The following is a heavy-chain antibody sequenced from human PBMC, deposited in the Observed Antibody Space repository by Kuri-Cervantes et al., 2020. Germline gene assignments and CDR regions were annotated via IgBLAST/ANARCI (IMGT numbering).Heavy chain of an antibody. Sequence: GESLKISCAASGFAFSSYVLHWVRRAPGKGPEWVSAIGTGGDTYYAASVKGRFTISRDNSKNTLYLQMNSLRAEDTAVYYCARDGADVLTGYLIDYWGQGTLVTVSS. D-gene: IGHD3-9*01. CDR3: ARDGADVLTGYLIDY. CDR2: IGTGGDT. J-gene: IGHJ4*02. V-gene: IGHV3-47*02. CDR1: GFAFSSYV.